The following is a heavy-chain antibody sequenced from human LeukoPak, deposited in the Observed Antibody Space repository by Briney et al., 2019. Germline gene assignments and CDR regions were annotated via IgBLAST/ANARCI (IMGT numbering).Heavy chain of an antibody. CDR1: GYTFTSYG. D-gene: IGHD3-3*01. Sequence: ASVKVSCKASGYTFTSYGISWVRQATGQGLEWMGWMNPNSGNTGYAQKFQGRVTMTTNTSISTTYMKLSSLRSEDTAVYYCATIPVIRDTIFGVSYYYYYMDVWGKGTTVTVPS. J-gene: IGHJ6*03. V-gene: IGHV1-8*02. CDR3: ATIPVIRDTIFGVSYYYYYMDV. CDR2: MNPNSGNT.